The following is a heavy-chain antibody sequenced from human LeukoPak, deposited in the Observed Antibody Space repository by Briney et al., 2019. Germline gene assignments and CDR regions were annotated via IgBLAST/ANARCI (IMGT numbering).Heavy chain of an antibody. CDR2: ISSSSSYI. CDR1: GFTFSSYS. V-gene: IGHV3-21*01. J-gene: IGHJ5*02. CDR3: ARVLAGQGFWSGNSDWFDP. Sequence: GGSLRLSCAASGFTFSSYSMNWVRQAPGKGLEWVSSISSSSSYIYYADSVKGRFTISRDNAKNSLYLQMNSLRAEDTAVYYCARVLAGQGFWSGNSDWFDPWGQGTLVTVSS. D-gene: IGHD3-3*01.